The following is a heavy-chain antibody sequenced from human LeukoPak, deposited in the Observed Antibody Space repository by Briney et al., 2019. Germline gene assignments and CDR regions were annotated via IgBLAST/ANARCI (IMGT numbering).Heavy chain of an antibody. CDR3: ARDRGSGSIFDY. V-gene: IGHV4-59*01. Sequence: PSETLSLTCTVSGGSISSYYWSWIRQPPGKGLGWIGYIYYSGSTNYNPSLKSRVTISVDTSKNQFSLKLSSVTAADTAVYYCARDRGSGSIFDYWGQGTLVTVSS. CDR1: GGSISSYY. J-gene: IGHJ4*02. CDR2: IYYSGST. D-gene: IGHD3-10*01.